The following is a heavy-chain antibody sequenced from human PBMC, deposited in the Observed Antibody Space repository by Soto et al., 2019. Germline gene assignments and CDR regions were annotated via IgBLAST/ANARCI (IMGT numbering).Heavy chain of an antibody. V-gene: IGHV4-4*02. CDR1: GGSISSSNW. D-gene: IGHD2-2*02. Sequence: QVQLQESGPGLVKPSGTLSLTCAVSGGSISSSNWWSWVRQPPGKGLEWIGEIYHSGSTNYNPSLKSRVTISVDKSKTQFSLKLSSVTAADTAVYYCARERRGYCISTSCYSGHWFDPWGQGTLVTVSS. CDR3: ARERRGYCISTSCYSGHWFDP. J-gene: IGHJ5*02. CDR2: IYHSGST.